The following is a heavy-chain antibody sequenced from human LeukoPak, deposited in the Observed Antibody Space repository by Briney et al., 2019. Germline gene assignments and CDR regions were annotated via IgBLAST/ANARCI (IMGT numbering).Heavy chain of an antibody. D-gene: IGHD2-2*01. CDR3: AERYCSSTSCSYFDY. V-gene: IGHV3-23*01. J-gene: IGHJ4*02. CDR1: GFIFYNYA. CDR2: ISGSGGST. Sequence: PGGSLRLSCAASGFIFYNYAMSWVRQAPGKGLEWVSAISGSGGSTYYADSVKGRFTISRDNSKNTLYLQMNSLRAEDTAVYYCAERYCSSTSCSYFDYWGQGTLVTVSS.